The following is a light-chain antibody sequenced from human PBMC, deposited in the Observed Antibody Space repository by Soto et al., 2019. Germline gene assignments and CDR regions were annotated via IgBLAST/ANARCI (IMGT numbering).Light chain of an antibody. V-gene: IGKV2-28*01. Sequence: DSVMTQAPLSLPVTPGEPASISCRSSQSLLHSNGYNYLDWYLQRPGQSPQLLIYLGSNRASGVPDRFSGSASGTDITLKISRVEAEDVGVYYCMQALQTQWTFGQGTKVEIK. CDR3: MQALQTQWT. CDR2: LGS. J-gene: IGKJ1*01. CDR1: QSLLHSNGYNY.